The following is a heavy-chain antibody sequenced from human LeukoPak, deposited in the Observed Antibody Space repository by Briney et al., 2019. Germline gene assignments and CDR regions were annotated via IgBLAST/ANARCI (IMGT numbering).Heavy chain of an antibody. CDR2: ISTSSSYI. Sequence: KSGGSLRLSCAASGFPFSSYSMNWVRQAPGKGLEWVSSISTSSSYIYYADSVKGRFTISRDNAKNSLYLQMNSLRAEDTAVYYCARVSGSYFRNYYYYYMDVWGKGTTVTVSS. V-gene: IGHV3-21*01. CDR1: GFPFSSYS. J-gene: IGHJ6*03. D-gene: IGHD1-26*01. CDR3: ARVSGSYFRNYYYYYMDV.